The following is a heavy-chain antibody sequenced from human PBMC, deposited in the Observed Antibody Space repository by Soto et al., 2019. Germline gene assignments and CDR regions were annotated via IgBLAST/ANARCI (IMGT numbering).Heavy chain of an antibody. J-gene: IGHJ6*02. CDR2: VSGYNGNT. D-gene: IGHD3-10*01. CDR1: GYIFTNYD. CDR3: ARFGSAPDYYSGVDV. Sequence: QVQLVQSETEVKKPGASVKVSCKASGYIFTNYDITWVRQAPGQGLEWMGWVSGYNGNTKYAQKFQDRVTMTTDTSTSTVYMELRSLRSDDTAVYYCARFGSAPDYYSGVDVWGQGTTVFVSS. V-gene: IGHV1-18*01.